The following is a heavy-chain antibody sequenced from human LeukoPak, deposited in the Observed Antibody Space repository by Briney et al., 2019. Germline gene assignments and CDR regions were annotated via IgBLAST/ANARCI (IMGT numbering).Heavy chain of an antibody. D-gene: IGHD2-15*01. V-gene: IGHV4-59*02. J-gene: IGHJ4*02. CDR3: ARGAPVVVAATLDY. CDR1: GGSVSGYY. Sequence: SETLSLTCTVSGGSVSGYYWSWIRQPPGKGLEWIGYIYYSGSTNYNPSLKSRVTISADTSKNQFSLKLSSVTAADTAVYYCARGAPVVVAATLDYWGQGTLVTVSP. CDR2: IYYSGST.